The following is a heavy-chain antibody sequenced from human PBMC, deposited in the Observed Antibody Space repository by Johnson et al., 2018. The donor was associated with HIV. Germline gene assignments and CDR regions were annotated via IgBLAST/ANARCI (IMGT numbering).Heavy chain of an antibody. V-gene: IGHV3-23*04. CDR3: AGIRSSDKDI. CDR2: ISGGGGNT. CDR1: GFAFSSYP. J-gene: IGHJ3*02. D-gene: IGHD2-21*01. Sequence: VQVVESGGGLVQPGGSLRLSCEASGFAFSSYPMSWVRQAPGKGLAWVSAISGGGGNTYYADSVKGRFTISRDNSKSTLYLQMNSLRAEDTAVYYCAGIRSSDKDIWGQGTMVTVSS.